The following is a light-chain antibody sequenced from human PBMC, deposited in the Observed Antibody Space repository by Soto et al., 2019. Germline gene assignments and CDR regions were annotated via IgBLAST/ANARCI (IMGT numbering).Light chain of an antibody. V-gene: IGLV2-14*01. CDR1: SSDIGGYYY. CDR2: QVT. Sequence: QGELIELGCVCGSPGQSITISCTGTSSDIGGYYYVSWYQHHPGKAPKLLIYQVTNRPSRVSNRFSGSKSGNTASLTISGLQADDEADYYCTSYSSSDIFYVFGTGTKV. CDR3: TSYSSSDIFYV. J-gene: IGLJ1*01.